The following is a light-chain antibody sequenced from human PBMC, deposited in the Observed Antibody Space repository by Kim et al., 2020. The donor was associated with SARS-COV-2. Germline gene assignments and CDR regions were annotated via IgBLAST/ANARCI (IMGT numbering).Light chain of an antibody. J-gene: IGLJ3*02. CDR3: ISFTTSDTWV. V-gene: IGLV2-14*03. Sequence: GHSTTISCTGTTRDVGRYDDVSWFQQHPGRTPKVIIYDVTERPSGVSNRFSGSKSGNTASLTISGLQAEDEADYYCISFTTSDTWVFGGGTKLTVL. CDR2: DVT. CDR1: TRDVGRYDD.